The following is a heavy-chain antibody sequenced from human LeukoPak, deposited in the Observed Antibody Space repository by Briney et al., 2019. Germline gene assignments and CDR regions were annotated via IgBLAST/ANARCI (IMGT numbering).Heavy chain of an antibody. CDR2: ISWNSGSI. CDR1: GFTFDDYA. V-gene: IGHV3-9*01. D-gene: IGHD1-26*01. Sequence: GGSLRLSCAASGFTFDDYAMHWVRQAPGKGLEWVSGISWNSGSIGYADSVKGRFTIPRDNAQNSLYLQMNSLRAEDTAIYYCVRDRGTYRPIDYWGQGTLVTVSS. CDR3: VRDRGTYRPIDY. J-gene: IGHJ4*02.